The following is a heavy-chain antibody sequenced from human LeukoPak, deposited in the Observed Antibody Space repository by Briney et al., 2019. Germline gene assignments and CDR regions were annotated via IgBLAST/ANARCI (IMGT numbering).Heavy chain of an antibody. V-gene: IGHV4-30-4*01. Sequence: SETLSLTCTVSGGSISSSSYYWSWIRQPPGKGLEWIGYIYYSGSTYYNPSLKSRVTISVDTSKNQFSLKLSSVTAADTAVYYCASSYGDPYYFDYWGQGTLVTVSS. CDR3: ASSYGDPYYFDY. CDR1: GGSISSSSYY. CDR2: IYYSGST. J-gene: IGHJ4*02. D-gene: IGHD4-17*01.